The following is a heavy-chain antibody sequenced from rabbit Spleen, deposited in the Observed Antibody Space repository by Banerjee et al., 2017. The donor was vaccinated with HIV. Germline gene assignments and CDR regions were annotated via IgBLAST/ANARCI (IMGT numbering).Heavy chain of an antibody. CDR1: GFSFSSSDY. Sequence: QLEESGGDLVKPEGSLALTCKASGFSFSSSDYICWVRQAPGKGLEWISCIAGSSSGFTYSATWAKGRFTISKTSSTTVTLQMTSLTAADTATYFCARDTGSSFSSYGMDLWGQGTLVTVS. D-gene: IGHD8-1*01. CDR2: IAGSSSGFT. CDR3: ARDTGSSFSSYGMDL. J-gene: IGHJ6*01. V-gene: IGHV1S45*01.